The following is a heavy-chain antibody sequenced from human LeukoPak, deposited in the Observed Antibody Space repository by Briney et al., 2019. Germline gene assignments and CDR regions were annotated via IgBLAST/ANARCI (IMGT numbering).Heavy chain of an antibody. CDR1: GFTFSSYA. J-gene: IGHJ4*02. V-gene: IGHV3-30-3*01. D-gene: IGHD3-22*01. Sequence: GGSLRLSCAASGFTFSSYAMHWVRQAPGKGLEWVAVISYGGSNKYYADSVKGRFTISRDNSKNTLYLQMNSLRAEDTAVYYCARDRPYYDSSGPIDYWGQGTLVTVSS. CDR2: ISYGGSNK. CDR3: ARDRPYYDSSGPIDY.